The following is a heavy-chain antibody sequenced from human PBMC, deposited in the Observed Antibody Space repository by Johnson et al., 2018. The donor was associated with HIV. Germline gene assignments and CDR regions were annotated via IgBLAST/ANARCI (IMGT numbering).Heavy chain of an antibody. CDR2: ISYDGSNK. J-gene: IGHJ3*02. CDR3: ARSPETGDRLWRAFDI. Sequence: QMQLVESGGGVVQPGGSLRLSCAASGFTFSSYGMHWVRQAPGKGLEWVAVISYDGSNKYYADSVKGRFTISRDNSKNTLYLQMNSLRAEDTAVYYCARSPETGDRLWRAFDIWGQGTMVTVSS. CDR1: GFTFSSYG. D-gene: IGHD4-17*01. V-gene: IGHV3-30*19.